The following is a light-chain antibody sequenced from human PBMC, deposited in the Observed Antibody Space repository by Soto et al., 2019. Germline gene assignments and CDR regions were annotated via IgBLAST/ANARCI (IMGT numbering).Light chain of an antibody. CDR1: SSDVGGYKY. CDR3: SSYTSAHAYV. Sequence: QSVLTQPASASGSPGQSITISCTGTSSDVGGYKYVSWYQQHPGKAPKLMIYEVSNRPSGVSNRFSGSKSGNTASLTISGLQGEYEATYYCSSYTSAHAYVFGTGTKVTVL. CDR2: EVS. V-gene: IGLV2-14*03. J-gene: IGLJ1*01.